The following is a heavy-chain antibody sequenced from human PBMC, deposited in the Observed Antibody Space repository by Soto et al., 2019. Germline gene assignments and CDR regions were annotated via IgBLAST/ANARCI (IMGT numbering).Heavy chain of an antibody. J-gene: IGHJ5*02. CDR2: LIPMFATA. CDR1: GGTFSSYT. Sequence: QVQLVKSGAEVKKPGSSVKVSCKASGGTFSSYTVNWVCQAPGQGLEWMGGLIPMFATAGYAQKFQGRLTITADESTNTAFMELSSLRFEDTAIYYCARDGHFDFWRDPGFDPWGQGTLVTVSS. CDR3: ARDGHFDFWRDPGFDP. D-gene: IGHD3-3*01. V-gene: IGHV1-69*01.